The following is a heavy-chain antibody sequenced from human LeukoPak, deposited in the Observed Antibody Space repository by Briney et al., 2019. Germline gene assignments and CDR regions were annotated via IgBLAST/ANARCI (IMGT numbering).Heavy chain of an antibody. CDR2: ISGTGSNT. J-gene: IGHJ4*02. D-gene: IGHD2-21*02. Sequence: PGGSLRLPCAASGFTFSSNPMNWVRQAPGKGLEWVSAISGTGSNTYYADSVKGRFTISRDNSKNTLYLQMNSLRAEDTAVYYCAKGGGNCGGDCFYYFDYWGQGTLVTVSS. V-gene: IGHV3-23*01. CDR3: AKGGGNCGGDCFYYFDY. CDR1: GFTFSSNP.